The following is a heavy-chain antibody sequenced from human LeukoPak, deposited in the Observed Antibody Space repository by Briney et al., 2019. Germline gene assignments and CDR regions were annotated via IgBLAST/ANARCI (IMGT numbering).Heavy chain of an antibody. J-gene: IGHJ5*02. D-gene: IGHD3-3*01. Sequence: GSLRLSCAASGFTFSSYEMNWVRQAPGKGLEWISYISSSGGLIYYADSVKGRFTISRDNAKKSLYLQMNSLRAEDTAVYYCARAAIRTYYDFWSGRTNWFDPWGQGTLVTVSS. CDR2: ISSSGGLI. V-gene: IGHV3-48*03. CDR1: GFTFSSYE. CDR3: ARAAIRTYYDFWSGRTNWFDP.